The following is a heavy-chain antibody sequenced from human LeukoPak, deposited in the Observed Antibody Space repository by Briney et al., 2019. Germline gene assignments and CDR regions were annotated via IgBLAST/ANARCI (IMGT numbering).Heavy chain of an antibody. Sequence: GASVKVSCKASGYTFTSYGISWVRQAPGQGLEWMGWISAYNGNTNYAQKLQGRATMTTDTSTSTAYMELRSLRSDDTAVYYCARWRQYRSGGSCYDLDYWGQGTLVTVSS. CDR3: ARWRQYRSGGSCYDLDY. V-gene: IGHV1-18*01. CDR2: ISAYNGNT. J-gene: IGHJ4*02. CDR1: GYTFTSYG. D-gene: IGHD2-15*01.